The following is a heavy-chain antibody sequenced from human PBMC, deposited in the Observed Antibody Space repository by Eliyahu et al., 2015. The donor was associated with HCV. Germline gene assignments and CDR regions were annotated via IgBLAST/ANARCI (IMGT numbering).Heavy chain of an antibody. CDR2: IYWDDDK. CDR1: GFSLSTSGVG. D-gene: IGHD2-15*01. V-gene: IGHV2-5*02. CDR3: AHRQVGCCSGWDQASFDY. Sequence: QITLKESGPTLVKPTQTLTLTCXFSGFSLSTSGVGVGWIRQPPGKALEWLVVIYWDDDKRYSPFLKSRLTITKDTSKNQVVLTMTNMDPVDTATYYCAHRQVGCCSGWDQASFDYWGQGTLVTVSS. J-gene: IGHJ4*02.